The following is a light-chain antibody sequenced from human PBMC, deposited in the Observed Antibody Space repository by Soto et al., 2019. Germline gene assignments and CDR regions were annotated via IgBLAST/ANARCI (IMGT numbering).Light chain of an antibody. CDR2: GAS. CDR1: QSVASSL. V-gene: IGKV3-20*01. CDR3: QQYGSSPIT. J-gene: IGKJ5*01. Sequence: EIVLTQSPVTLSLSPGERATLSCRASQSVASSLLAWYQQKPGQAPRLLIYGASSRATGIPDRFSGSGSGTDFTLTISRLDPEDFAVYYCQQYGSSPITFGQGTRLEIK.